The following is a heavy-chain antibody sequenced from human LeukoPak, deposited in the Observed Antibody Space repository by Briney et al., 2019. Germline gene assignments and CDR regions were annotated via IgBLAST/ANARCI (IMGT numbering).Heavy chain of an antibody. CDR1: GYSFTTYW. CDR3: ARRDYGGGYYFDY. J-gene: IGHJ4*02. Sequence: PGESLKISCKGSGYSFTTYWIAWVRQMTGKGLEWMGIIYPGDSDTRYSPPFQGQVTISADKSITTAYLQWSSLKASDTAMYYCARRDYGGGYYFDYWGQGTLVTVSS. D-gene: IGHD4-23*01. CDR2: IYPGDSDT. V-gene: IGHV5-51*01.